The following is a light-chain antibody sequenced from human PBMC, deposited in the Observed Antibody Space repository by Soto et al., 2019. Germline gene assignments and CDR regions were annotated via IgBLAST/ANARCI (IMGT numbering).Light chain of an antibody. J-gene: IGKJ5*01. CDR2: DAS. CDR1: QDISKY. CDR3: QQYSKWPIT. V-gene: IGKV1-33*01. Sequence: DIQMTQSPSSLSASVGDRVTITCQASQDISKYLNWYQQKPGKAPKLLIYDASNLETGVPSRFSGSGSGTDFTFTISSLKPEDFAVYYCQQYSKWPITFGQGTRLEIK.